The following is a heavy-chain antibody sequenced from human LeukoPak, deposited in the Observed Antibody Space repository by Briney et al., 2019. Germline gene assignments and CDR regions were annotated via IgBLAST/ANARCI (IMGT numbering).Heavy chain of an antibody. CDR2: INPSSGGT. CDR1: GYTFDIYL. V-gene: IGHV1-46*02. CDR3: ARVSGTGWNDF. D-gene: IGHD3/OR15-3a*01. Sequence: ASVKVSCKASGYTFDIYLMHWVRRAPGQGLEWMGVINPSSGGTNYEQGFQGRVTMTRDTSTNTVYMDLSWLRSDDTAVFYCARVSGTGWNDFWGQGTLVTVSS. J-gene: IGHJ4*02.